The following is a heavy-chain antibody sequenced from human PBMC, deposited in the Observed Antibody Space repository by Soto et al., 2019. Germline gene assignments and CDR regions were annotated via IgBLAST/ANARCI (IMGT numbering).Heavy chain of an antibody. CDR3: VMVFLGY. D-gene: IGHD3-3*01. Sequence: EVQLVESGGGLVQPGGSLRLSCAASGLIFSDYHMDWVRQAPGKGLEWVGRIKTENDGGTTDYAAPVKGRFTISRDDSKNTVYLQMNSLKTDDTAVYYCVMVFLGYWGQGTLVTVSS. CDR2: IKTENDGGTT. CDR1: GLIFSDYH. V-gene: IGHV3-15*01. J-gene: IGHJ4*02.